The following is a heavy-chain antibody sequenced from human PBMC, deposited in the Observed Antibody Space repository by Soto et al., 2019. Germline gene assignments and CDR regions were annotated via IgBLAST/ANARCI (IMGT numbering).Heavy chain of an antibody. CDR2: FIRVSGPA. Sequence: QVQLVQSGAEAKKPGSSVKVSCKASGGTFSSFTISWVRQAPGQGLEWMGGFIRVSGPAHYAQQFQGRVTLTADESSNTTYMELSSLRSADTAVYYCAKMICSGGSCYSGWFDPWGQGTLVIVAS. D-gene: IGHD2-15*01. CDR1: GGTFSSFT. J-gene: IGHJ5*02. CDR3: AKMICSGGSCYSGWFDP. V-gene: IGHV1-69*01.